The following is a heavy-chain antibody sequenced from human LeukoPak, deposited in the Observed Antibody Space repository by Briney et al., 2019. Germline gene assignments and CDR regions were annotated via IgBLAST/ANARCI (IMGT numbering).Heavy chain of an antibody. CDR3: ARLLPTWNYYYGMDV. J-gene: IGHJ6*02. Sequence: ASVKVSCKASGYTFTSYDINWVRQATGQGLEWMGWMNPNSGNTGYAQKFQGRVTMTRNTSISTAYMELSSLRSEDTAAYYCARLLPTWNYYYGMDVWGQGTTVTVSS. D-gene: IGHD2-15*01. V-gene: IGHV1-8*01. CDR1: GYTFTSYD. CDR2: MNPNSGNT.